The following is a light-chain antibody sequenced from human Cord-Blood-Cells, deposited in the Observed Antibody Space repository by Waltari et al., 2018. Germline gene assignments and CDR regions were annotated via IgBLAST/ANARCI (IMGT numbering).Light chain of an antibody. Sequence: AIRMTQSPSPFSASTGDRVTITRRASRGISSYLAWYQQKPGKAPKLLSYAASTLQSGVPSRFSGSESETDFTLTIICLQSEDFATYYCQQYYSYPRTFVQGTKVEIK. CDR1: RGISSY. CDR2: AAS. CDR3: QQYYSYPRT. J-gene: IGKJ1*01. V-gene: IGKV1-8*01.